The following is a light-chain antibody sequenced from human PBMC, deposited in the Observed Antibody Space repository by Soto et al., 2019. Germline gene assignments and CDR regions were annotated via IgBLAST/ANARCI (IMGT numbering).Light chain of an antibody. CDR1: SSDVGSYNL. CDR3: CSYGGSYV. Sequence: QSVLTQPASVSGSAGQSITISCTGTSSDVGSYNLVSWYQQHPGKAPKVMIYEVSKRPSGVSNRFSGSKSGNTASLTISGLQAEDEADYYCCSYGGSYVFGPGTKVTVL. J-gene: IGLJ1*01. CDR2: EVS. V-gene: IGLV2-23*02.